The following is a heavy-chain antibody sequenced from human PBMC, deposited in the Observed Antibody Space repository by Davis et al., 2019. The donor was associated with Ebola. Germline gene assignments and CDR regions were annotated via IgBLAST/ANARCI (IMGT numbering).Heavy chain of an antibody. V-gene: IGHV4-34*01. D-gene: IGHD1-1*01. Sequence: MPSETLSLTCAVYGESFSDYLWSWIRQPPGKGLEWIGQISHGGVTNYNPSLKSRAAISVDSFKNQFSLDLNSVTAADTAVYYCARTTKTSISESGLGYTYFDHWSQGILVTVSS. CDR1: GESFSDYL. CDR3: ARTTKTSISESGLGYTYFDH. CDR2: ISHGGVT. J-gene: IGHJ5*02.